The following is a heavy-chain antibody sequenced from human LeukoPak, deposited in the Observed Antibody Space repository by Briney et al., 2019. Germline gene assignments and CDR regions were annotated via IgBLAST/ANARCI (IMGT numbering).Heavy chain of an antibody. CDR3: ARVEPFLGPAAPYWYFDL. CDR2: IYYSGST. Sequence: SETLSLTCTVSGGSISSYYWSWIRRPPGKGLEWIGYIYYSGSTNYNPSLKSRVTISVDTSKNQFSLKLSSVTATDTAVYYCARVEPFLGPAAPYWYFDLWGQGTLVTVSS. CDR1: GGSISSYY. D-gene: IGHD2-2*01. V-gene: IGHV4-59*01. J-gene: IGHJ2*01.